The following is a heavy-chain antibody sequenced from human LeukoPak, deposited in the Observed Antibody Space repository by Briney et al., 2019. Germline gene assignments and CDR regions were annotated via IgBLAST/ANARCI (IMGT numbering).Heavy chain of an antibody. D-gene: IGHD2-2*01. CDR1: GGSFSGYY. CDR3: ARGFGGDCSSTSCYVDFDY. V-gene: IGHV4-34*01. CDR2: INHSGST. J-gene: IGHJ4*02. Sequence: SETLSPTCAVYGGSFSGYYWSWIRQPPGKGLEWIGGINHSGSTNYNPSLKSRVTISVDTSKNQFSLKLSSVTAADTAVYYCARGFGGDCSSTSCYVDFDYWGQRTLVTVSS.